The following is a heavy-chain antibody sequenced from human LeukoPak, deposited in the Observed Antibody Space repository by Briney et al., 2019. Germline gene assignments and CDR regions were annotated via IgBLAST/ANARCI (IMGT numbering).Heavy chain of an antibody. CDR2: ISGSGGST. V-gene: IGHV3-23*01. Sequence: PGGSLRLSCAASGFTSSSYAMSWVRQAPGKGLEWVSAISGSGGSTYYADSVKGRFTISRDNSKNTLYLQMNSLRAEDTAVYYCAKYSSGWYGSDAFDIWGQGTMVTVSS. J-gene: IGHJ3*02. D-gene: IGHD6-19*01. CDR3: AKYSSGWYGSDAFDI. CDR1: GFTSSSYA.